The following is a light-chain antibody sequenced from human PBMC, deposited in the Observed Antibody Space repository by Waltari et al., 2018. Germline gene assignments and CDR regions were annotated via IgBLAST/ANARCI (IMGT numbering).Light chain of an antibody. Sequence: EIVLTQSPGTLSLSPGERATLSCRASQSVSSSYLAWYQQKPGQAPRLLIYGASSRATGIPDRFSGSVSGTDFTLTISRLEPEDFAVYYCQQYGSSPLLTFGGGTKVEIK. CDR1: QSVSSSY. CDR2: GAS. J-gene: IGKJ4*01. V-gene: IGKV3-20*01. CDR3: QQYGSSPLLT.